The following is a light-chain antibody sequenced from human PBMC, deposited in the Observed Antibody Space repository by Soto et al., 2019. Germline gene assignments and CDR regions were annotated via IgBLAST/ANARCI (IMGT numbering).Light chain of an antibody. CDR2: SNN. CDR1: SSNIGSNT. V-gene: IGLV1-44*01. Sequence: QSALTQPPSASGTPGQRVTIACSGSSSNIGSNTVNWYQQLPGTAPKVLIYSNNQRPSGVPDRFSGSKSATSASLAISGLQSDDEAEYYCAAWDDSLNGVVFGGGTNVTVL. CDR3: AAWDDSLNGVV. J-gene: IGLJ2*01.